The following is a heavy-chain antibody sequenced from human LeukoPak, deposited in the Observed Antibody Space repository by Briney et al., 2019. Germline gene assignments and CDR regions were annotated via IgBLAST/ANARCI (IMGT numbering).Heavy chain of an antibody. J-gene: IGHJ3*02. V-gene: IGHV1-2*02. Sequence: GASVKVSCKASGYTFTGYYMHWVGQAPGQGLGWMGWINPNSGGTNYAQKFQGRVTMTRDTSISTAYMELSRLRSDDTAVYYCAVNLAYCGGDCYPFDAFDIWGQGTMVTVSS. CDR3: AVNLAYCGGDCYPFDAFDI. CDR2: INPNSGGT. D-gene: IGHD2-21*02. CDR1: GYTFTGYY.